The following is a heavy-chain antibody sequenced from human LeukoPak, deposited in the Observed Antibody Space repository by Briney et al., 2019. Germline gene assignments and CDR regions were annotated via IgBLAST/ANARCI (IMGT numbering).Heavy chain of an antibody. J-gene: IGHJ3*02. D-gene: IGHD6-19*01. CDR1: GYSISSGYY. CDR2: IYHSGST. CDR3: ARESYSSGWYALHAFDI. Sequence: SETLSLTCTVSGYSISSGYYWGWIRQPPGKGLEWIGSIYHSGSTYYNPSLKSRVTISVDTSKNQFSLKLSSVTAADTAVYYCARESYSSGWYALHAFDIWGQGTMVTVSS. V-gene: IGHV4-38-2*02.